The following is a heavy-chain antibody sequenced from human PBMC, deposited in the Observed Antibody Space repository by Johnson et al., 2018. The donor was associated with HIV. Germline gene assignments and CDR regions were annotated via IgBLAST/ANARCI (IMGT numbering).Heavy chain of an antibody. Sequence: QMLLVESGGGVVQPGRSLRLSCAASGFTFSSYAMHWVRQAPGKGLEWVAVISYYGSNKYYADSVKGRFTTSRDNSKNTLYLQMNSLRPEDTALYDCAKDRAEVVVVHDALDMWGQGTMVTVSS. J-gene: IGHJ3*02. D-gene: IGHD3-22*01. V-gene: IGHV3-30-3*01. CDR3: AKDRAEVVVVHDALDM. CDR1: GFTFSSYA. CDR2: ISYYGSNK.